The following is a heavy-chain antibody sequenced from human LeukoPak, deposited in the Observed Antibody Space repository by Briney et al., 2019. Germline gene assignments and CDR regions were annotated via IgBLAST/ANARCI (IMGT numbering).Heavy chain of an antibody. CDR1: GFTFSSYA. CDR2: IRSNGGFT. J-gene: IGHJ4*02. D-gene: IGHD6-13*01. Sequence: GGSLRLSCAASGFTFSSYAMHWVRQAPGKGLENVAGIRSNGGFTYYADSVKGRFTISRDNSKNTLDLQMGSLRAEDMAVYYCARVAAAGLYYFDYWGQGTLVTVSS. V-gene: IGHV3-64*02. CDR3: ARVAAAGLYYFDY.